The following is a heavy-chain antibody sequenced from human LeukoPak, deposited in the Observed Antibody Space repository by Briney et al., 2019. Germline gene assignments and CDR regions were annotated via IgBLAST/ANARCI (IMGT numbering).Heavy chain of an antibody. CDR1: GGTFSSYA. CDR3: ARPEGDYDYYCGMDV. Sequence: SVKVSCKTSGGTFSSYAISWVRQAPGQGLEWMGGIIPIFGTANYAQKFQGRVTITADESTSTAYMELSSLRSEDTAVYYCARPEGDYDYYCGMDVWGQGTTVTVSS. V-gene: IGHV1-69*13. D-gene: IGHD2-21*02. J-gene: IGHJ6*02. CDR2: IIPIFGTA.